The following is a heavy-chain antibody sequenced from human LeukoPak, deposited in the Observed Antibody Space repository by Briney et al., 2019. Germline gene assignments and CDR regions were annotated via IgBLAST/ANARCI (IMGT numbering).Heavy chain of an antibody. CDR2: IIPIFGTA. V-gene: IGHV1-69*05. J-gene: IGHJ5*02. CDR3: ARVGDYEAGDNWFDP. Sequence: SVKVSCKASGRTFSSYAISWVRQAPGQGLEWMGRIIPIFGTANYEQKFQSRVTITTDEATSTAYMEQSSLRSEDTAVYYCARVGDYEAGDNWFDPWGQGTLVTVSS. D-gene: IGHD4-17*01. CDR1: GRTFSSYA.